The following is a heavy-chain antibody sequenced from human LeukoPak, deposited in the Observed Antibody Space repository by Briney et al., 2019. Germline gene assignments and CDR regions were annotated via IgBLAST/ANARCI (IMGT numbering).Heavy chain of an antibody. CDR1: GGSISSSSYY. J-gene: IGHJ4*02. V-gene: IGHV4-39*01. CDR2: IYYSGNT. Sequence: SETLSLTCTVSGGSISSSSYYWGWIRQPPGKGLEWIGTIYYSGNTYYNPSLKSRVSISVDTSKNQFSLKLSSVTAADTAVYYCARHALAGNGFDYWGQGTLVTVSS. D-gene: IGHD6-19*01. CDR3: ARHALAGNGFDY.